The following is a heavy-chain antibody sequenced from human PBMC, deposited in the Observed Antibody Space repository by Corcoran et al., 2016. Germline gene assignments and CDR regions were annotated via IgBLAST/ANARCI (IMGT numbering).Heavy chain of an antibody. CDR1: GFTFGDYA. CDR2: ISSKAYGGTT. CDR3: ARGLVGATWVGSSYYFDY. D-gene: IGHD1-26*01. Sequence: EVQLVESGGGLVKPGRSLRLSCTASGFTFGDYAMSWFRQAPGKGLEWVGFISSKAYGGTTEYAASVKGRFTISRDDSKSIAYLQMNSLKTENTAVYYGARGLVGATWVGSSYYFDYWGQGTLVTVSS. V-gene: IGHV3-49*05. J-gene: IGHJ4*02.